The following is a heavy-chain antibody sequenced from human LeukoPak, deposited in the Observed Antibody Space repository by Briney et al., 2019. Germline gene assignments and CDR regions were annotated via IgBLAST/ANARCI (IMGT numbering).Heavy chain of an antibody. CDR2: IYYSGST. CDR1: GGSISSGDYY. CDR3: ARPIAAALNWFDP. J-gene: IGHJ5*02. D-gene: IGHD6-13*01. Sequence: SETLSLTCTVSGGSISSGDYYWSWIRQPPGKGLEWIGYIYYSGSTYYNPSLKSRVTISVDTSKNQFSLKLSSVTAADTAVYYCARPIAAALNWFDPWGQGTLVTVSS. V-gene: IGHV4-30-4*01.